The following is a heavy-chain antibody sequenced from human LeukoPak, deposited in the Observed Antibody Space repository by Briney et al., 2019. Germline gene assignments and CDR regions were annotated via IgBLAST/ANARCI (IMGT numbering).Heavy chain of an antibody. CDR1: GFTVSTNY. V-gene: IGHV3-23*01. J-gene: IGHJ4*02. CDR2: ITGDGSST. CDR3: AKGGYCSGTSCYSLYFADY. Sequence: GGSLRLSCAASGFTVSTNYMSWVRQAPGKGLEWVSAITGDGSSTYYADSVKGRFIISRDNSKKTVYLQMNSLRAEDTAIYYCAKGGYCSGTSCYSLYFADYWGQGTLVTVSS. D-gene: IGHD2-2*01.